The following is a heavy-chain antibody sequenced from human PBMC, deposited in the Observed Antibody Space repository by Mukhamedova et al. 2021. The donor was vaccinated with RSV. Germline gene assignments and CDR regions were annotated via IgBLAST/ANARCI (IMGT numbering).Heavy chain of an antibody. CDR3: ATETPTIGDYGAWN. D-gene: IGHD4-17*01. CDR2: ISTSSSYI. Sequence: VRQAPGKGLEWVSSISTSSSYIYYADSVKGRFTISRDNAKNSLYLQMNSLRAEDTAVYYCATETPTIGDYGAWNWGQGTLVTVSS. V-gene: IGHV3-21*01. J-gene: IGHJ4*02.